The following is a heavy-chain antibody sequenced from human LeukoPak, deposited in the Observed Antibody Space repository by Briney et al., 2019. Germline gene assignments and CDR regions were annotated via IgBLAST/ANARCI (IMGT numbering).Heavy chain of an antibody. Sequence: SETLSLTCTVSGGSISSYYWSWIRQPPGKGLEWIGYIYYSGSTNYNPSLKSRVTISVDTSKNQFSLKLSSVTAADTAVYYCAGTTVVTRGPSAFDIWSQGTMVTVSS. D-gene: IGHD4-17*01. CDR1: GGSISSYY. V-gene: IGHV4-59*08. CDR2: IYYSGST. J-gene: IGHJ3*02. CDR3: AGTTVVTRGPSAFDI.